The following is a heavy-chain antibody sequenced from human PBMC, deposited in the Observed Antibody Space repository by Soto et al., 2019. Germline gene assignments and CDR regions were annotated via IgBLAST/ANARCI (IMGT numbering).Heavy chain of an antibody. D-gene: IGHD3-22*01. CDR3: ARDRRTYYYDSSGYYYFDY. J-gene: IGHJ4*02. Sequence: SATLCLTCPVSGGSISSGGYYWSWIRQHPGKGLEWIGYIYYSGSTYYNPSLKSRVTISVDTSKNQFSLKLSSVTAADTAVYYCARDRRTYYYDSSGYYYFDYWGQGTLVTVS. CDR2: IYYSGST. V-gene: IGHV4-31*03. CDR1: GGSISSGGYY.